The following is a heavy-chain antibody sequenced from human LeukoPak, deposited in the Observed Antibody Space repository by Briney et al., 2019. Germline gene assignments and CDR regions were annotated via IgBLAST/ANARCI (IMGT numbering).Heavy chain of an antibody. J-gene: IGHJ6*03. CDR1: GGSISSGSYY. V-gene: IGHV4-61*02. CDR3: ARVGYDFWSGYPIYYYYYMDV. D-gene: IGHD3-3*01. CDR2: IYPSGTT. Sequence: SQTLSLTCTVSGGSISSGSYYWSWIRQPAGKGLEWIGRIYPSGTTNYNPSLKSRVTISVDTSKNQFSLKLSSVTAADTAVYYCARVGYDFWSGYPIYYYYYMDVWGKGTTVTVSS.